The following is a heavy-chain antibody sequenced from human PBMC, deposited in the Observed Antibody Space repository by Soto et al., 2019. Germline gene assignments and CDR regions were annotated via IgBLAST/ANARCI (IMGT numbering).Heavy chain of an antibody. V-gene: IGHV1-69*13. CDR1: GGTFNNYA. J-gene: IGHJ6*02. D-gene: IGHD6-6*01. CDR2: IIPIFGLG. CDR3: ARGSSSSSSYYYYALDV. Sequence: GASVKVSCKASGGTFNNYAISWVRQAPGQGLEWMGGIIPIFGLGNYAQKFQDRVTITADESRTTAYMEMSSLRSEDTAIYYCARGSSSSSSYYYYALDVWGLGTTVTVSS.